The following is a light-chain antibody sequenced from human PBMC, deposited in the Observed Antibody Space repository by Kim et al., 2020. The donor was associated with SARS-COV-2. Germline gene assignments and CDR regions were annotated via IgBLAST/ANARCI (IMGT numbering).Light chain of an antibody. CDR3: QVWESSSDHYV. CDR1: NIGSKS. CDR2: YDS. J-gene: IGLJ1*01. V-gene: IGLV3-21*01. Sequence: APGKAARITCGGNNIGSKSVHWYQQKPGQAPVLVIYYDSDRPSGIPERFSGSNSGNTATLTISRVEAGDEADYYGQVWESSSDHYVFGTGTKVTVL.